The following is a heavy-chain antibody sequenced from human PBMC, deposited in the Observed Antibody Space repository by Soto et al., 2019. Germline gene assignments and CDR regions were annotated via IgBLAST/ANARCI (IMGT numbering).Heavy chain of an antibody. Sequence: PSETMSLTCTVSGVSISSGDYYWSWIRQPPGKGLEWIGYIYYSGSTYYNPSLKSRVTISVDTSKNQFSLKLSSVTAADTAVYYCARDPMTYDSSGYPTPQFFDYWGQGTLVTVSS. J-gene: IGHJ4*02. CDR1: GVSISSGDYY. CDR3: ARDPMTYDSSGYPTPQFFDY. D-gene: IGHD3-22*01. V-gene: IGHV4-30-4*01. CDR2: IYYSGST.